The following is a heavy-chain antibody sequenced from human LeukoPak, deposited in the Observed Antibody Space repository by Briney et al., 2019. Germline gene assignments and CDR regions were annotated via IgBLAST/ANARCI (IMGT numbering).Heavy chain of an antibody. Sequence: GASVTVSCKASGGTFSNYVINWVRQAPGQGLEWMGGIIPIFATADYAQKLQGRVTMTTDTSTSTAYMELRSLRSDDTAVYYCARDPDGYNFGYWGQGTLVTVSS. CDR1: GGTFSNYV. D-gene: IGHD5-24*01. CDR3: ARDPDGYNFGY. V-gene: IGHV1-69*05. CDR2: IIPIFATA. J-gene: IGHJ4*02.